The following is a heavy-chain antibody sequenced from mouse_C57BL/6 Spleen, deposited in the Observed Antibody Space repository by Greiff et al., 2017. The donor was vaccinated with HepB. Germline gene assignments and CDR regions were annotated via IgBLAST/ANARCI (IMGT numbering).Heavy chain of an antibody. J-gene: IGHJ2*01. CDR2: IDPSDSST. CDR3: ARREADYYGSSYGYFDY. V-gene: IGHV1-69*01. CDR1: GYTFTSYW. D-gene: IGHD1-1*01. Sequence: QVQLQQPGAELVMPGASVKLSCKASGYTFTSYWMHWVKQRPGQGLEWIGEIDPSDSSTNYNQKFKGKSTLTVDKSSSTAYRQLSSLTSEDSAVYYCARREADYYGSSYGYFDYWGQGTTLTVSS.